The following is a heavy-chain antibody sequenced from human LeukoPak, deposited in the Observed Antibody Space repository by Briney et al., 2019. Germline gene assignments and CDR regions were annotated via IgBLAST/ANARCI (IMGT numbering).Heavy chain of an antibody. J-gene: IGHJ4*02. CDR1: GFTLSSSY. CDR3: ARAFVTAARFFAI. V-gene: IGHV3-66*02. Sequence: GGSLRLSCAASGFTLSSSYMSWVREAAGKGVEGGSVIYAGGTTHYADSVQGRFTISRDNSVNTLYLPMNSLRTEDTAVYHCARAFVTAARFFAIWGRGTRVTVSS. CDR2: IYAGGTT. D-gene: IGHD2-2*01.